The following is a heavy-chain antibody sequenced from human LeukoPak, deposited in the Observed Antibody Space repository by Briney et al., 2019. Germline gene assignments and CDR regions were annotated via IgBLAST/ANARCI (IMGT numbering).Heavy chain of an antibody. D-gene: IGHD3-10*01. CDR2: IYPADSDT. Sequence: GESLKISCQVSGYIFVNYWIGWVRQMTGKGLESMGIIYPADSDTTYSPPFQGQVTISADKSISTVYLQWCSLKASDTAMYYCARQSRDGSKTRGYYFDYWGQGTLVTVSS. V-gene: IGHV5-51*01. CDR3: ARQSRDGSKTRGYYFDY. CDR1: GYIFVNYW. J-gene: IGHJ4*02.